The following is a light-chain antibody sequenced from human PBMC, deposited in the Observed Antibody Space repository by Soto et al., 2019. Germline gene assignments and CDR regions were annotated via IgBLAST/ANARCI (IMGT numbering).Light chain of an antibody. CDR1: QSISSY. CDR2: AAS. Sequence: DIQLTQSPYSLSASVGDSVTPTCLASQSISSYLNWYQQKPGKAPKLLIYAASSLQSGVPSRFSGSGSGTDFTVTISSLQPEDFATYYCQQSYSMPRTFGGGTKVDIK. J-gene: IGKJ4*01. V-gene: IGKV1-39*01. CDR3: QQSYSMPRT.